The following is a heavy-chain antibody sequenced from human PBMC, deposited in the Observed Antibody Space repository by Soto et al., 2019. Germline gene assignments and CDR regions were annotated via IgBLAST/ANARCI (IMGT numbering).Heavy chain of an antibody. V-gene: IGHV3-21*01. Sequence: GGSLRLSCAASGFTFSTYSMNWVRQAPGKGLEWISSISSTSTYIYYADSLKGRFTISRDNTKNSLYLQINSLRDDDTTVYYCARETAGYTSTSAFDYWGQGALVTVSS. CDR1: GFTFSTYS. CDR2: ISSTSTYI. J-gene: IGHJ4*02. D-gene: IGHD6-13*01. CDR3: ARETAGYTSTSAFDY.